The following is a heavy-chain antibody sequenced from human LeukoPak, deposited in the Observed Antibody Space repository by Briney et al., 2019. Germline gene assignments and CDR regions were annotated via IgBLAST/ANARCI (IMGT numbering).Heavy chain of an antibody. D-gene: IGHD6-13*01. CDR3: ARASKPGSWYYYHYGMDV. CDR1: GYSFTSYW. J-gene: IGHJ6*02. CDR2: IYPGDSDT. V-gene: IGHV5-51*01. Sequence: GESLKISCKGSGYSFTSYWIGWVRQMPGKGLEWMGIIYPGDSDTRYSPSFQGQVTISADKSISTAYLQWSSLKASDTAMYYCARASKPGSWYYYHYGMDVWGQGTTVTVSS.